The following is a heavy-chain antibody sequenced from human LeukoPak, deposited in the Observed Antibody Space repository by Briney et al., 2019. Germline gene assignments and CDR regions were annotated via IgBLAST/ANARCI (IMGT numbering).Heavy chain of an antibody. CDR3: ASQSV. CDR2: INHSGST. V-gene: IGHV4-34*01. Sequence: SETLSLTCAVYGGSFSGYYWSWIRQPPGKGLEWIGEINHSGSTNYNPSLKSRVTISVDTSKNQFSLKLSSATAADTAVYYCASQSVWGQGTTVTVSS. J-gene: IGHJ6*02. CDR1: GGSFSGYY.